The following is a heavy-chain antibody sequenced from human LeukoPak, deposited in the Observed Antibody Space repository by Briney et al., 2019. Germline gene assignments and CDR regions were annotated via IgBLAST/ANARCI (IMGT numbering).Heavy chain of an antibody. V-gene: IGHV4-39*01. Sequence: PSETLSLTCTVSGGSISSYYWSWIRQPPGKGLEWIGSIYYSGSTYYSPSLKSRVTISVDTSKNQFSLKLSSVTAADTALYYCARLLDYDSSGYSTWGQGTLVTVSS. J-gene: IGHJ5*02. CDR2: IYYSGST. CDR1: GGSISSYY. D-gene: IGHD3-22*01. CDR3: ARLLDYDSSGYST.